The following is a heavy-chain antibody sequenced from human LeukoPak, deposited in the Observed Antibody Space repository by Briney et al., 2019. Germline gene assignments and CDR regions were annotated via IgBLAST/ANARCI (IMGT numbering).Heavy chain of an antibody. CDR1: GGSISSYY. V-gene: IGHV4-59*08. D-gene: IGHD3-3*01. J-gene: IGHJ4*02. CDR3: ARRTWGGPHYFDY. Sequence: PSETLSLTCTVSGGSISSYYWSWIRQPPGKGLEWIGYIYYSGSTNYNPSLKSRVTISVDTSKNQFSLKLSSVTAADTAVYYCARRTWGGPHYFDYWGQGTLVTVSS. CDR2: IYYSGST.